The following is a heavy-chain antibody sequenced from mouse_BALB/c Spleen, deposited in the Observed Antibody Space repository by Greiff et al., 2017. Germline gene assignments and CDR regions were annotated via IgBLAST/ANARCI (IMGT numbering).Heavy chain of an antibody. CDR1: GYSFTSYW. V-gene: IGHV1S126*01. J-gene: IGHJ2*01. CDR3: ARWGYDCYSDY. Sequence: VQLQQSGPQLVRPGASVKISCKASGYSFTSYWMHWVKQRPGQGLEWIGMIDPSDSETRLNQKFKDKATLTVDKSSSTAYMQLSSPTSEDSAVYYCARWGYDCYSDYWGQGTTLTVSS. D-gene: IGHD2-4*01. CDR2: IDPSDSET.